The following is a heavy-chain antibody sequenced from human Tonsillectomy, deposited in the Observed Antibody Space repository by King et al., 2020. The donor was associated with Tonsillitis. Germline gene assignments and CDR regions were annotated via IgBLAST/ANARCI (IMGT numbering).Heavy chain of an antibody. D-gene: IGHD1-26*01. CDR2: ISSNGRTT. Sequence: VQLVESGGHLVQPGGSQRLSCAASGFTFSSYEMNWVRQAPGKGLEWLSYISSNGRTTFYADSVKGRFTISRDNAKNAVYLQMNSLRAEDTATYYCARLGSESYHPDRWGLGTLVTVSS. CDR1: GFTFSSYE. CDR3: ARLGSESYHPDR. V-gene: IGHV3-48*03. J-gene: IGHJ5*02.